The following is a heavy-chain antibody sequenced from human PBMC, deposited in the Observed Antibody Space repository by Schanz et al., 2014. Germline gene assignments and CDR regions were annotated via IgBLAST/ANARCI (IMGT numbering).Heavy chain of an antibody. CDR1: RYTFNTYG. V-gene: IGHV1-18*01. J-gene: IGHJ4*02. D-gene: IGHD4-17*01. CDR2: ISPYNGNT. CDR3: ARGYGDSPTDF. Sequence: QGQLVQSGPEVKEPGASVKVSCEASRYTFNTYGLNWVRQAPGQGLEWMGWISPYNGNTNYAQKLQGRVTMTADTSTTTAYMELSGLRSEDTAVYYCARGYGDSPTDFWGQGTLVTVSS.